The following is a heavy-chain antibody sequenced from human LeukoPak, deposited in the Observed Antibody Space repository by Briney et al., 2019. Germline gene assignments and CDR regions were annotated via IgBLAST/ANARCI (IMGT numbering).Heavy chain of an antibody. V-gene: IGHV3-7*01. CDR2: IKQDGSET. CDR1: GFTFSNYW. Sequence: PGGSLRLSCAASGFTFSNYWMSWVRRAPGKGLEWVANIKQDGSETYYVDSVRGRFTISRDNAKKSLYLQMNSLRAEDTAVYYCARDFWGAYRVAYFDCWGQGTLVTVSS. J-gene: IGHJ4*02. CDR3: ARDFWGAYRVAYFDC. D-gene: IGHD3-3*01.